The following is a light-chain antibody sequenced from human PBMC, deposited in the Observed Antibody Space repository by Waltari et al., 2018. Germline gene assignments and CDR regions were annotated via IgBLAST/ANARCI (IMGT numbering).Light chain of an antibody. V-gene: IGKV3-15*01. Sequence: ETVVTQSPATLSVSPGERVTLSCRTSQTIGRSLAWYQQKPGQAPRLVIYGASIRATGIPARFSGSGSETEVALTISGLQSEDFAVYYCQQYNNWPPGTFGQGTKVEI. J-gene: IGKJ1*01. CDR1: QTIGRS. CDR2: GAS. CDR3: QQYNNWPPGT.